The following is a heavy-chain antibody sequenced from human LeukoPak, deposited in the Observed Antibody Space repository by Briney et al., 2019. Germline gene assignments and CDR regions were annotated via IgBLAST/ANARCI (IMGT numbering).Heavy chain of an antibody. CDR2: INPSNGAI. CDR1: GHTFSGYY. J-gene: IGHJ5*02. Sequence: GASVKVSCKAPGHTFSGYYIHWVRQAPGQGLEWMGWINPSNGAISYAQKFQGRANMNRDTSITTAYMELSRLRYDDTAVYYCARGGGTRAYYYWFDPWGKGALVTVSS. D-gene: IGHD2-21*01. CDR3: ARGGGTRAYYYWFDP. V-gene: IGHV1-2*02.